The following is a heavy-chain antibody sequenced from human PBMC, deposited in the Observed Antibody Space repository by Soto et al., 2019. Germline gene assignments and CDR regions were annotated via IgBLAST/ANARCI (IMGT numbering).Heavy chain of an antibody. V-gene: IGHV3-23*01. D-gene: IGHD6-13*01. Sequence: GGSLRLSCAATGFTFSSYAMSWVRQAPGKGLEWVSAISGSGGSTYYANSVKGRFTISRDNSKNTLYLQMNSLRAEDTAVYDCAKVQQHKKDYYYYGMDVWGQGTTVTVSS. CDR1: GFTFSSYA. CDR2: ISGSGGST. CDR3: AKVQQHKKDYYYYGMDV. J-gene: IGHJ6*02.